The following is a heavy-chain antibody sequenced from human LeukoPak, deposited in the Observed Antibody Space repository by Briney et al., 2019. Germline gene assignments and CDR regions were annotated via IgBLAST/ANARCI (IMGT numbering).Heavy chain of an antibody. D-gene: IGHD6-19*01. J-gene: IGHJ4*02. V-gene: IGHV3-7*01. CDR1: GFTFSSYW. CDR2: MKQDGSEE. Sequence: GGSLRLSCAASGFTFSSYWMSWLRQAPGMGLEWVANMKQDGSEEYYVESVEGRFTISRDNAKNSLYLQMNSLRAEDTAMYYCARGGQGPYVSGWYPFDYWGQETLVTVSS. CDR3: ARGGQGPYVSGWYPFDY.